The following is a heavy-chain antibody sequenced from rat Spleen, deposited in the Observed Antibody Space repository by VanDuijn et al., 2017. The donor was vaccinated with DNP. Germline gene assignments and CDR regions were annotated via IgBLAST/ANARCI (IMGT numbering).Heavy chain of an antibody. CDR3: ARHRTIMPYYYAMDA. J-gene: IGHJ4*01. V-gene: IGHV5-25*01. D-gene: IGHD1-12*01. Sequence: EVQLVESGGGLVQPGRSMKLSCVASGFTFSNYYMAWVRQAPTKGPEWVAAISAGGGNTYYRASVKGRFTISRDNARSTLYLQMDSLRSEDTATYYCARHRTIMPYYYAMDAWGQGASVTVSS. CDR2: ISAGGGNT. CDR1: GFTFSNYY.